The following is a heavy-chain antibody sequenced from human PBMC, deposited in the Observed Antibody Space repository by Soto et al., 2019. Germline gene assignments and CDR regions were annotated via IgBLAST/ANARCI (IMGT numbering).Heavy chain of an antibody. CDR2: ISANGGGT. V-gene: IGHV3-23*01. Sequence: EVHLLESGGGLVQPGGSLRLSCAASGFTFGTYTMNWVRQAPGKGLEWVSAISANGGGTYYAASMKGRVTISRDNSTNPLYLQMNSLRAEDTAVYYCAKDRVPDSRWNFDYWGQGTLVTVSS. D-gene: IGHD1-1*01. J-gene: IGHJ4*02. CDR1: GFTFGTYT. CDR3: AKDRVPDSRWNFDY.